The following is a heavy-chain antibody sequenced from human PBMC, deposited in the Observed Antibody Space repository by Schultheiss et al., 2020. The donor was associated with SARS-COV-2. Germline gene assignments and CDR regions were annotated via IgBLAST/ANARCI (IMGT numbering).Heavy chain of an antibody. Sequence: GGSLRLSCKGSGYSFTSYWIGWVRQMPGKGLEWMGIIYPGDSDTRYSPSFQGQVTISADKSISTAYLQWSSLKASDTAMYYCARAPPMTTVTVNWFDPWGQGTLVTVSS. D-gene: IGHD4-11*01. CDR3: ARAPPMTTVTVNWFDP. J-gene: IGHJ5*02. CDR1: GYSFTSYW. V-gene: IGHV5-51*01. CDR2: IYPGDSDT.